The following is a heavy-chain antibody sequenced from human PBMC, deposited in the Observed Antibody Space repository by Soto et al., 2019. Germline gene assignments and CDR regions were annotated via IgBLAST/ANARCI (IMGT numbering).Heavy chain of an antibody. CDR1: GFTFSSYG. CDR2: ISYDGSNK. V-gene: IGHV3-30*03. J-gene: IGHJ6*03. CDR3: APKTPDTHYYYYYMDV. D-gene: IGHD2-15*01. Sequence: GGSLRLSCAASGFTFSSYGMHWVRQAPGKGLEWVAVISYDGSNKYYADSVKGRFTISRDNSKNTLYLQMNSLRAEDTAVYYCAPKTPDTHYYYYYMDVWGKGTTVTVSS.